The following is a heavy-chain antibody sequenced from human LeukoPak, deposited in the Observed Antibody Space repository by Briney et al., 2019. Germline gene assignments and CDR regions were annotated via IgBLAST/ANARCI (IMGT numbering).Heavy chain of an antibody. CDR2: SGST. J-gene: IGHJ3*02. Sequence: PSETLSLTCTVSGGSFSDYYWTWLRRPPGKGLEWIGYSGSTNYNPSLKSRVTISIDTSRNQFSLRLSSVTAADTAVYYCARDLVTVTKGFDIWGQGTMVSVSS. V-gene: IGHV4-59*01. CDR1: GGSFSDYY. CDR3: ARDLVTVTKGFDI. D-gene: IGHD4-17*01.